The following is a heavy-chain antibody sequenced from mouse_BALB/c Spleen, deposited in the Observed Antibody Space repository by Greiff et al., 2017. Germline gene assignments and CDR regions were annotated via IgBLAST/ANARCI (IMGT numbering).Heavy chain of an antibody. CDR3: ARGYDGYPAWFAY. CDR2: ISYSGST. CDR1: GDSITSGY. J-gene: IGHJ3*01. V-gene: IGHV3-8*02. Sequence: EVQRVESGPSLVKPSQTLSLTCSVTGDSITSGYWNWIRKFPGNKLEYMGYISYSGSTYYNPSLKSRISITRDTSKNQYYLQLNSVTTEDTATYYCARGYDGYPAWFAYWGQGTLVTVSA. D-gene: IGHD2-3*01.